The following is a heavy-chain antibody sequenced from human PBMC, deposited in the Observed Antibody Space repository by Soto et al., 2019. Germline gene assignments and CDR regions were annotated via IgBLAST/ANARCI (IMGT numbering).Heavy chain of an antibody. CDR1: GYSFTSYW. Sequence: PGESLKISCKGSGYSFTSYWISWVRQMPGKGLEWMGRIDPSDSYTNYSPSFQGHVTISADKSISTAYLQWSSLKASDTAMYYCASSYSSRESKYGMDVWGQGTTVTVS. CDR3: ASSYSSRESKYGMDV. D-gene: IGHD6-13*01. J-gene: IGHJ6*02. V-gene: IGHV5-10-1*01. CDR2: IDPSDSYT.